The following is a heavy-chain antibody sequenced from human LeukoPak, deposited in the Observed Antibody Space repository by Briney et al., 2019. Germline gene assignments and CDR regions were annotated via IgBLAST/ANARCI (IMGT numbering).Heavy chain of an antibody. CDR2: VQISENN. CDR3: VIASGGPHTRWFDY. Sequence: PSETLSLTCTVSGGYISDYYWTWIRQSAGKGLEWIGRVQISENNNYNPSLKSRVTLSLDTSKNQFSLKLTSVTAADTAIYYCVIASGGPHTRWFDYWGQGTLVTVSS. CDR1: GGYISDYY. J-gene: IGHJ4*02. V-gene: IGHV4-4*07. D-gene: IGHD5-24*01.